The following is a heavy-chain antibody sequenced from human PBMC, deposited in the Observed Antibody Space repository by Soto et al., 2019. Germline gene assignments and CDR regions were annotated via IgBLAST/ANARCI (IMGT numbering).Heavy chain of an antibody. CDR1: GFTFSSYW. D-gene: IGHD3-3*01. CDR2: INSDGSST. V-gene: IGHV3-74*01. J-gene: IGHJ5*02. Sequence: EVQLVESGGGLVQPGGSLRLSCAASGFTFSSYWMHWVRQAPGKGLVWVSRINSDGSSTSYADSVKGRFTISRDNANNTLYLQMNSLRAEDTAVYYCARDRGIFGVAYNWFDPWGQGTLVTVSS. CDR3: ARDRGIFGVAYNWFDP.